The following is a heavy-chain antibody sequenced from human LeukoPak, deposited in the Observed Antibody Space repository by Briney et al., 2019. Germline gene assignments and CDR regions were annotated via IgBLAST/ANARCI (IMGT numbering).Heavy chain of an antibody. D-gene: IGHD3-22*01. CDR2: IYYSGST. J-gene: IGHJ4*02. CDR1: GFTFSCYW. Sequence: GSLRLSCAASGFTFSCYWMSWVRQAPGKGLEWIGIIYYSGSTFYNPSLKSRVTISVDTSKTQFSLKLTSVTAADTAVYYCARGRYYYDSSGYFFDYWGQGTLVTVSS. V-gene: IGHV4-39*07. CDR3: ARGRYYYDSSGYFFDY.